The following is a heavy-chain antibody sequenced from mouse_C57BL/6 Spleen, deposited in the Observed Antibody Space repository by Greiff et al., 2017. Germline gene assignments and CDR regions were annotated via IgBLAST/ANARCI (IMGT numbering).Heavy chain of an antibody. Sequence: VQGVESGPGLVQPSQSLSITCTVSGFSLTSYGVHWVRQSPGKGLEWLGVIWSGGSTDYNAAFISRLCIINDNSKILVFFKMNSLQADDTAIYYWARNPDYGSWFAYWGQGTLVTVSA. CDR1: GFSLTSYG. V-gene: IGHV2-2*01. J-gene: IGHJ3*01. CDR3: ARNPDYGSWFAY. CDR2: IWSGGST. D-gene: IGHD1-1*01.